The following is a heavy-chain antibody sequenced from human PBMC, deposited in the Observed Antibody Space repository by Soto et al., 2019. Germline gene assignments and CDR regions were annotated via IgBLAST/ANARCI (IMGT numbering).Heavy chain of an antibody. V-gene: IGHV4-4*02. J-gene: IGHJ4*02. Sequence: QVQLQESGPGLVEPSGTLSLTCAVSGGSIRSGNWWSWVRQPPGKGLEWIGEIYHSGTTNYNPSPKSRVTISLDKSKNPFSRKLPSVPAADTGVYYCARQRGYYVDYWGQGTLVTVSS. CDR3: ARQRGYYVDY. CDR1: GGSIRSGNW. CDR2: IYHSGTT. D-gene: IGHD3-22*01.